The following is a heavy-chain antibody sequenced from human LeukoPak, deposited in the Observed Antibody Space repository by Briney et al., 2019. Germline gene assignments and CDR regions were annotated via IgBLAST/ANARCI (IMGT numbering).Heavy chain of an antibody. V-gene: IGHV4-59*11. D-gene: IGHD3-16*01. J-gene: IGHJ2*01. Sequence: PSETLSLTCTVSGGSISFHYWSWIRQPPGKGLEWIGYIHLSGSTYYDPSLRSRVTISGDTSKNQCSLRLNSVTAADTAVYYCARGGVWYFDLWGRGTLVTVSS. CDR1: GGSISFHY. CDR3: ARGGVWYFDL. CDR2: IHLSGST.